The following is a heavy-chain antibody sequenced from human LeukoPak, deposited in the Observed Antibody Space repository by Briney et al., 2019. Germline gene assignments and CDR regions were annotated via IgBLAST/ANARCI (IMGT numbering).Heavy chain of an antibody. V-gene: IGHV3-49*03. CDR1: RFTFGDYA. D-gene: IGHD5-18*01. CDR2: IRSKAYGGTT. CDR3: TRDLQLWYYYYYYYMDV. Sequence: GRSLRLSCTASRFTFGDYAMSWFRQAPGKGLEWVGFIRSKAYGGTTEYAASVKGRFTISGDDSKSIAYLQTNSLKTEDTAVYYCTRDLQLWYYYYYYYMDVWGKGTTVTVSS. J-gene: IGHJ6*03.